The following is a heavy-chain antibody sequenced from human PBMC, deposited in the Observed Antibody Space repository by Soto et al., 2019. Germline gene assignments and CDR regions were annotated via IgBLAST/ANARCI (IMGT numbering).Heavy chain of an antibody. CDR1: GYTFTGYY. J-gene: IGHJ6*02. CDR2: INPNSGGK. V-gene: IGHV1-2*02. D-gene: IGHD6-19*01. Sequence: QVQLVQSGAEVKKPGASVKVSCKASGYTFTGYYMHWVRQAPGQGLEWMGWINPNSGGKNYAQKFQGGVTMTRNTSTSTAYMELSRLRSDDTAVYYCARDRTIAVAGGDYYYYYGMDVWGQGTTVTVSS. CDR3: ARDRTIAVAGGDYYYYYGMDV.